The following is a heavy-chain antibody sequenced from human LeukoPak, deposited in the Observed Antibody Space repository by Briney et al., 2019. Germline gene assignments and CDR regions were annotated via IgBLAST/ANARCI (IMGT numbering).Heavy chain of an antibody. Sequence: GGSLRLSCAASGFTFSSYGMTWVRQTPGKGLEWISYISSGSGTTYYGGSVQGRFITSRDNAKNSLHLQMNSLRAEDTGVYYCAKDRGNDYGVFDYWGQGILVTVSS. J-gene: IGHJ4*02. CDR2: ISSGSGTT. CDR3: AKDRGNDYGVFDY. V-gene: IGHV3-48*01. D-gene: IGHD4-17*01. CDR1: GFTFSSYG.